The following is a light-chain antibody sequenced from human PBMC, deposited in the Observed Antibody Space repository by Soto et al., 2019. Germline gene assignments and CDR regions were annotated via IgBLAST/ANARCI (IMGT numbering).Light chain of an antibody. CDR2: GAS. Sequence: EIVMTQSPATLSVSPGERATLSCRASQSVSSNLAWYQQKPGQAPRLLIYGASSRATGIPDRFGGSGSGTDFTLTISSLQSEDFAVYYCQQYNNWPWTFGQGTKVDIK. CDR3: QQYNNWPWT. V-gene: IGKV3D-15*01. CDR1: QSVSSN. J-gene: IGKJ1*01.